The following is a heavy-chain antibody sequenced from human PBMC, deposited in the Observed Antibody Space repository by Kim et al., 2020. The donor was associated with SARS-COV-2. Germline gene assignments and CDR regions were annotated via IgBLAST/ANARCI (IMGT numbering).Heavy chain of an antibody. V-gene: IGHV3-9*01. D-gene: IGHD3-3*01. Sequence: GGSLRLSCAASGFTFGDYAMHWVRQAPGKGLEWVSGISWNSGSIGYADSVKGRFTISRDNAKNSLYLQMNSLRAEDTALYYCAKVHGRDYDFWSGYYTGGWYFDLWGRGTLVTVSS. CDR3: AKVHGRDYDFWSGYYTGGWYFDL. CDR1: GFTFGDYA. J-gene: IGHJ2*01. CDR2: ISWNSGSI.